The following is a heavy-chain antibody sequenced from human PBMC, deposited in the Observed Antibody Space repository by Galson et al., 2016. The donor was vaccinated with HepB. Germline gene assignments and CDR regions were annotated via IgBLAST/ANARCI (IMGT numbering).Heavy chain of an antibody. D-gene: IGHD2-21*02. J-gene: IGHJ4*02. Sequence: SLRLSCAASGFGFRSYGMHWVRQAPGKGLEWVAGISYDGTNTYYADSVKDRFTISRDNSKNTLYLQMNSLRAEDTAVYFCAKDAILGCGRDCYVDYWGQGTLVTVSS. CDR2: ISYDGTNT. CDR3: AKDAILGCGRDCYVDY. V-gene: IGHV3-30*18. CDR1: GFGFRSYG.